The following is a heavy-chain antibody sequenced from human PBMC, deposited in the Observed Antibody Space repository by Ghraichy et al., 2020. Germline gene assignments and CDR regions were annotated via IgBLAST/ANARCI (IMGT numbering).Heavy chain of an antibody. D-gene: IGHD5-24*01. CDR3: ARTDMADAFDI. J-gene: IGHJ3*02. CDR1: GYTFTRYY. V-gene: IGHV1-18*01. CDR2: IGAYNGNT. Sequence: ASEKVSCKASGYTFTRYYISWVRQAPGQGLEWMGWIGAYNGNTDSAQRFQGRVTMTTDTSTRTAYMELRSLRSDDTAVYYCARTDMADAFDIWGQGTMVTVSS.